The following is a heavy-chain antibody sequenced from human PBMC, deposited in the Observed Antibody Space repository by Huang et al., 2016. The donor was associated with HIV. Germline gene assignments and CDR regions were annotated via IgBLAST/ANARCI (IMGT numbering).Heavy chain of an antibody. Sequence: QVQLEQWGAGLLKPSETLSLTCAVYGGSFSGYFWNWIGQSPGKGLEWIGQINHAGVTDYNPSLKSRATISVYAYKNKFSLKLTSVTAADTAIYYCAREIMISFGGPFDSWGHGNLVTVSS. D-gene: IGHD3-16*01. V-gene: IGHV4-34*02. CDR1: GGSFSGYF. J-gene: IGHJ5*01. CDR2: INHAGVT. CDR3: AREIMISFGGPFDS.